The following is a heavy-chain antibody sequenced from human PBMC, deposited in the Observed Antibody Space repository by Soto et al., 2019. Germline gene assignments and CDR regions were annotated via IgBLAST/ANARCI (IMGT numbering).Heavy chain of an antibody. Sequence: EVHLVESGGGLVQPGRSLRLSCAASGFTFDHYAMHWVRQAPGKGLEWVSGINWNSVSVRYADSVKGRFTISRYNAKNTLHLQMNSLRVEDTAVYYCAKDVSLRGWVYLXXDDWXQGTXX. J-gene: IGHJ4*02. D-gene: IGHD6-13*01. V-gene: IGHV3-9*01. CDR3: AKDVSLRGWVYLXXDD. CDR2: INWNSVSV. CDR1: GFTFDHYA.